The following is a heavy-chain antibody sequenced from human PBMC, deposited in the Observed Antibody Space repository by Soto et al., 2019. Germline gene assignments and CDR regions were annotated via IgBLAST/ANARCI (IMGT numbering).Heavy chain of an antibody. D-gene: IGHD2-2*01. V-gene: IGHV4-39*07. CDR1: SAPVSSSTYT. CDR2: IYYSGST. CDR3: ARVPDR. J-gene: IGHJ5*02. Sequence: PSETLSLTCTVSSAPVSSSTYTWGWIRQPPGKGLEWIGSIYYSGSTYYNPSLNSRVTVSVDRSKNQFSLKLSSVTAADTAVYYCARVPDRWGQGTLVTVSS.